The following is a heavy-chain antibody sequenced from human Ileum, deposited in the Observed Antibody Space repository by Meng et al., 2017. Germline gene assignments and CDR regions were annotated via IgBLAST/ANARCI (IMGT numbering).Heavy chain of an antibody. V-gene: IGHV4-4*02. CDR1: GGSISSSNW. J-gene: IGHJ4*02. D-gene: IGHD4-23*01. Sequence: VQVQEWAPGLVKPSGTLSLPCAVSGGSISSSNWWSWVRQPPGKGLEWIGEIYHSGSTNYNPSLKSRVTISVDKSKNQFSLKLSSVTAADTAVYYCARYILRWGYYFDYWGQGTLVTVSS. CDR2: IYHSGST. CDR3: ARYILRWGYYFDY.